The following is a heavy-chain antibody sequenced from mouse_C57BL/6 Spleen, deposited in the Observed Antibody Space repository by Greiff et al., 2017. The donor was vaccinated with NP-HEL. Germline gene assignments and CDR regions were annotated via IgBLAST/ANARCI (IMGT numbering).Heavy chain of an antibody. CDR1: GYTFTSYW. V-gene: IGHV1-64*01. CDR2: IHPNSGST. Sequence: VQLQQSGAELVKPGASVKLSCKASGYTFTSYWMHWVKQRPGQGLEWIGMIHPNSGSTNYNEKFKSKATLTVDKSSSTAYMQLSSLTSEDSAVYYCASYYGYGGGFAYWGQRTLVTVSA. CDR3: ASYYGYGGGFAY. D-gene: IGHD2-2*01. J-gene: IGHJ3*01.